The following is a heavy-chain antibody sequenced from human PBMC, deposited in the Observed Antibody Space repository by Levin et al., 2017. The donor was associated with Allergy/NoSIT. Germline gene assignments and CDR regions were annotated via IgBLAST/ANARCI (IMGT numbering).Heavy chain of an antibody. J-gene: IGHJ4*02. CDR2: IYYSGST. Sequence: SQTLSLTCTVSGGSISSSSYYWGWIRQPPGKGLEWIGSIYYSGSTYYNPSLKSRVTISVDTSKNQFSLKLSSVTAADTAVYYCARHKSGTSRSRVSLIFDYWGQGTLVTVSS. CDR1: GGSISSSSYY. CDR3: ARHKSGTSRSRVSLIFDY. V-gene: IGHV4-39*01. D-gene: IGHD2-2*01.